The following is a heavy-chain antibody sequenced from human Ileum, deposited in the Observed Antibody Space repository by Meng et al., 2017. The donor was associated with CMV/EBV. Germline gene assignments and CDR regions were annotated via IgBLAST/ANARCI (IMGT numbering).Heavy chain of an antibody. CDR3: ARDASGYHWFDP. Sequence: GSLRLSCPVSGASIRDSGYHWGWIRQPPGKGLEWIGNIYGSGTTFYNPSLKSRLTISVDTSKNQFSLKLSSVTAADTAVYYCARDASGYHWFDPWGQGTLVTVSS. V-gene: IGHV4-39*07. CDR1: GASIRDSGYH. CDR2: IYGSGTT. D-gene: IGHD3-22*01. J-gene: IGHJ5*02.